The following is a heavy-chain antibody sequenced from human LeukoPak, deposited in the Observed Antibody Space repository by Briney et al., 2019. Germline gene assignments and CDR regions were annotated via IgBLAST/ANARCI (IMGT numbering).Heavy chain of an antibody. CDR2: ISWNSGSI. Sequence: PGGSLRLSCAASGFTFDDYAMHWVRQAPGKGVEWVSGISWNSGSIGYADSVKGRFTISRDNAKNSLYLQMNSLRAEDTALYYCAKAITADLGSWGQGTLVTVSS. CDR1: GFTFDDYA. V-gene: IGHV3-9*01. J-gene: IGHJ4*02. CDR3: AKAITADLGS. D-gene: IGHD3-16*01.